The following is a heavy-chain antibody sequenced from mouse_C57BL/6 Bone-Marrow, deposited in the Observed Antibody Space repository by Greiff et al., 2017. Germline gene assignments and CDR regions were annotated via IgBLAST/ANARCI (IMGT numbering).Heavy chain of an antibody. Sequence: EVQLQQSGPELVKPGASVKISCKASGYTFTDYYMNWVKQSHGKSLEWIGDINPNNGGTSYNQKFKGKATLTVDKSSSTAYMELRSLTSEDSAVYYCARGGWLPFAYWGQGTRVTVSA. CDR3: ARGGWLPFAY. J-gene: IGHJ3*01. D-gene: IGHD2-3*01. CDR1: GYTFTDYY. CDR2: INPNNGGT. V-gene: IGHV1-26*01.